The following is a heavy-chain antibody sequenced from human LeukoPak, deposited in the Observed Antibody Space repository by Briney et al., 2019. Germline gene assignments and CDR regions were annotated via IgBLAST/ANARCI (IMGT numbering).Heavy chain of an antibody. CDR3: ARGQWLSRVNNWFDP. CDR1: GGTFSSYA. V-gene: IGHV1-69*01. Sequence: SSVKVSCKASGGTFSSYAISWVRQAPGQGLEWMGGIIPILGTANYAQKFQGRVTITADESTSTAYMELSSLRSEDTAVYYCARGQWLSRVNNWFDPWGQGTLVTVSS. CDR2: IIPILGTA. D-gene: IGHD6-19*01. J-gene: IGHJ5*02.